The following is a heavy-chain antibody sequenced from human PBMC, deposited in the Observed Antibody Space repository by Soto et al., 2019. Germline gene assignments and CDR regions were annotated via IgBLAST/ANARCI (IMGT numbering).Heavy chain of an antibody. J-gene: IGHJ4*02. CDR1: GFTFSSYG. CDR2: IWYDGSNK. V-gene: IGHV3-33*01. CDR3: AREGDVLLWFGEFDY. D-gene: IGHD3-10*01. Sequence: GGSLRLSCAASGFTFSSYGMHWVRQAPGKGLEWVAVIWYDGSNKYYADSVKGRFTISRDNSKNTLYLQMNSLRAEDTAVYYCAREGDVLLWFGEFDYWGQGTLVTVSS.